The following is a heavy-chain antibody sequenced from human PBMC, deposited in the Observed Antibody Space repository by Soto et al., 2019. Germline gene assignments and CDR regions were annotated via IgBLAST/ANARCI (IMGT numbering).Heavy chain of an antibody. J-gene: IGHJ6*02. CDR3: ARASGYHYDSSGRGYGMDV. V-gene: IGHV4-61*01. CDR2: IYYSGST. D-gene: IGHD3-22*01. CDR1: GGSVSSGSYY. Sequence: PSETLSLTCTVSGGSVSSGSYYWSWIRQPPGKGLEWIGYIYYSGSTNYNPSLKSRVTISVDTSKNQFSLKLSSVTAADTAVYYCARASGYHYDSSGRGYGMDVWGQGTTVTVSS.